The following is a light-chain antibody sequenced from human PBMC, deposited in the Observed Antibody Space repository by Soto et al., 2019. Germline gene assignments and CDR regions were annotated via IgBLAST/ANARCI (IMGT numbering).Light chain of an antibody. CDR1: SSDVGGYNY. CDR2: EVS. Sequence: PIIYTKTSSDVGGYNYVSWYQQHPGKAPKLMIYEVSKRPSGVPDRFSGSKSGNTASLTVSGLQAEDEADYYCSSYAGSTLYVFGTGTKVTVL. CDR3: SSYAGSTLYV. V-gene: IGLV2-8*01. J-gene: IGLJ1*01.